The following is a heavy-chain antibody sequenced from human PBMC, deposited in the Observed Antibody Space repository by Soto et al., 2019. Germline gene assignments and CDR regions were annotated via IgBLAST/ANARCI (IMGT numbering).Heavy chain of an antibody. J-gene: IGHJ4*02. D-gene: IGHD2-2*01. CDR2: ISAYNGNA. V-gene: IGHV1-18*01. Sequence: QVQLVQSGAEVKKPGASVKVSCKASGYAFTNYGISWVRQAPGQGLEWMGWISAYNGNADYVQKPQGRVTMTTDTSTNTEYMELRRMTSDGTAMCYGSRVGAYCTSTSWLDDWGQGTLVTVSS. CDR3: SRVGAYCTSTSWLDD. CDR1: GYAFTNYG.